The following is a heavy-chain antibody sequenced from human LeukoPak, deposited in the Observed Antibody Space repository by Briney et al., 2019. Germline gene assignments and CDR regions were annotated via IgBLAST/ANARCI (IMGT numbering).Heavy chain of an antibody. J-gene: IGHJ5*02. CDR2: IHYTRST. V-gene: IGHV4-59*01. Sequence: SETLSLTCTVSGGSFNSYYWSWIRQPPGQGLECMGYIHYTRSTNYYPSLTRRGTILVDKSKSHSSLMLSSVTASDTTISYCVRGGYYGSRSDFRFDRWGQGTLVTVSS. CDR3: VRGGYYGSRSDFRFDR. D-gene: IGHD3-10*01. CDR1: GGSFNSYY.